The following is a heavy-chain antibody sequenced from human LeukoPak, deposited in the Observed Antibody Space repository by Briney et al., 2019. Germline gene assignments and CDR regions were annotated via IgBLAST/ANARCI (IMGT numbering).Heavy chain of an antibody. CDR1: GFTFSIYG. CDR3: ATGIGYYYDH. J-gene: IGHJ4*02. V-gene: IGHV3-33*01. CDR2: AYGVGGHQ. Sequence: PGGSLRLSCAASGFTFSIYGMHWVRRAPGKGLEWVAVAYGVGGHQYYADSVKGRFTISRDNSKNMLYLQMSSLRVEDTAVYYCATGIGYYYDHWGQGALVTVSS. D-gene: IGHD3-22*01.